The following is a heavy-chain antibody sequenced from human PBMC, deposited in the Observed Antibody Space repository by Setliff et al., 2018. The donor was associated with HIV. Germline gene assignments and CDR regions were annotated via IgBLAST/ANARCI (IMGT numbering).Heavy chain of an antibody. V-gene: IGHV1-69*10. CDR1: GYTFTSYG. Sequence: SVKVSCKASGYTFTSYGISWVRQAPGQGLEWMGGIIPIVGQTNYAQKFQGRFTITADTSTNTAFMELTSLTSEDTAFYYCARAYRPRALDIWGQGTMVTVSS. D-gene: IGHD1-26*01. CDR2: IIPIVGQT. J-gene: IGHJ3*02. CDR3: ARAYRPRALDI.